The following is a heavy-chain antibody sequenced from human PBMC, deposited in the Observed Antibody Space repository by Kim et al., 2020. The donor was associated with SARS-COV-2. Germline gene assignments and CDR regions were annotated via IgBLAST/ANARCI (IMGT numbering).Heavy chain of an antibody. Sequence: YNPSPKSRVTISVDKSQNQFSLKLRSVTAADTAVYYCAREATIFGVVIDYWGQGTLVTVSS. J-gene: IGHJ4*02. CDR3: AREATIFGVVIDY. D-gene: IGHD3-3*01. V-gene: IGHV4-4*02.